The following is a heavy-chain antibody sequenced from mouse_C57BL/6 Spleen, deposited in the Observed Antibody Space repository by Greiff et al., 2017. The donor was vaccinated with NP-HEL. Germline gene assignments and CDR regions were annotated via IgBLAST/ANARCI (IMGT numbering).Heavy chain of an antibody. CDR2: ISSGSSTI. J-gene: IGHJ4*01. V-gene: IGHV5-17*01. D-gene: IGHD1-1*01. CDR1: GFTFSDYG. CDR3: ARRTVVDYYAMDY. Sequence: EVQVVESGGGLVKPGGSLKLSCAASGFTFSDYGMHWVRQAPEKGLEWVAYISSGSSTIYYADTVKGRFTISRDNAKNTLFLQMTSLRSEDTAMYYCARRTVVDYYAMDYWGQGTSVTVSS.